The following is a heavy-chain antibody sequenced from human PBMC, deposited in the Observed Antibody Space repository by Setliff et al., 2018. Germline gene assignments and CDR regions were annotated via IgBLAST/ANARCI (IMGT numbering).Heavy chain of an antibody. D-gene: IGHD3-22*01. J-gene: IGHJ3*02. CDR3: ARGKERITMIVVVTSGAFDI. CDR1: GGSFSGYY. CDR2: INQSGST. Sequence: SETLSLTCAVYGGSFSGYYWSWIRQPPGKGLEWIGEINQSGSTNYNPSLKSRVTISVDTSKNQFSLKLSSVTAADTAVYYCARGKERITMIVVVTSGAFDIWGQGTMVTVSS. V-gene: IGHV4-34*01.